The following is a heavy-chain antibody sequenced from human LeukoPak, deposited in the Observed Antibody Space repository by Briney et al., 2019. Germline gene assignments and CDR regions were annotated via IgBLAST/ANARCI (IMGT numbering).Heavy chain of an antibody. CDR2: ISYDGSNK. J-gene: IGHJ6*02. CDR1: GFTFSSYG. CDR3: AKDRGYCSRTSCGGRWYYGMDV. D-gene: IGHD2-2*01. Sequence: GRSRRLSCAASGFTFSSYGMHWVRQAPGKGLEWVAVISYDGSNKYYADSVKGRFTISRDNSKNTLYLQMNSLRAEDTAVYYCAKDRGYCSRTSCGGRWYYGMDVWGQGTTVTVSS. V-gene: IGHV3-30*18.